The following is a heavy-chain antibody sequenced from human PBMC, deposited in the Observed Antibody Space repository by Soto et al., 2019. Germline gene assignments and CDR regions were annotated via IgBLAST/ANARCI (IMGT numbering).Heavy chain of an antibody. CDR2: ISGSGIST. CDR3: ARVLNRAPTN. Sequence: EVHLLDSGGGLVQPGGSLRLSCAASGFTFSSSAMSWVRQGPGKGLEWVSAISGSGISTYYADSVKGRFTISRDNSKDTLYLQMNSLRAEDTAVYYCARVLNRAPTNWGQGTLVTVSS. V-gene: IGHV3-23*01. J-gene: IGHJ4*02. CDR1: GFTFSSSA.